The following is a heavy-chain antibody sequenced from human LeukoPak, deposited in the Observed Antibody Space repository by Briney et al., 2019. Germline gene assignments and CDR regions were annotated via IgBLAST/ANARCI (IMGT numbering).Heavy chain of an antibody. CDR1: GFSLSTSGVG. V-gene: IGHV2-5*02. J-gene: IGHJ4*02. Sequence: SGPTLVKPTQTLTLTCTFSGFSLSTSGVGVGWIRQPPGKALECLALIYWDDDKRYSPSLKSRLTITKDTSKNQVVLTMTNMDPVDTATYYCAHIPPVAGTNRWYYFDYWGQGTLVTVSS. D-gene: IGHD6-19*01. CDR2: IYWDDDK. CDR3: AHIPPVAGTNRWYYFDY.